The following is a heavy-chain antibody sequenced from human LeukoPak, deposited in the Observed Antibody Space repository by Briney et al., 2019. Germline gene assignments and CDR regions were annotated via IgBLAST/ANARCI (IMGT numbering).Heavy chain of an antibody. Sequence: ASVKVSCKASGYTFTSYDINWVRQAPGQGLEWMGWINPNSGGTNYAQKFQGRVTMTRDTSISTAYMELSRLRSDDTAVYYCARGRYSSGWYGGGEYYFDYWGQGTLVTVSS. CDR3: ARGRYSSGWYGGGEYYFDY. CDR2: INPNSGGT. V-gene: IGHV1-2*02. CDR1: GYTFTSYD. D-gene: IGHD6-13*01. J-gene: IGHJ4*02.